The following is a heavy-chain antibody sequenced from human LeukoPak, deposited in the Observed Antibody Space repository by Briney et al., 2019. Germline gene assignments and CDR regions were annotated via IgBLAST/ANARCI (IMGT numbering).Heavy chain of an antibody. CDR2: INSDGSST. J-gene: IGHJ4*02. V-gene: IGHV3-74*01. Sequence: PGGSLRLSCAASGFTFSSCWMHWVRQDPGKGLVWVARINSDGSSTSYADSVKGRSTISRDNAKSTLYLQMSSLRVDDTAIYYCVRDTNFKIDYWGQGTLVTVSS. CDR3: VRDTNFKIDY. CDR1: GFTFSSCW. D-gene: IGHD2-2*01.